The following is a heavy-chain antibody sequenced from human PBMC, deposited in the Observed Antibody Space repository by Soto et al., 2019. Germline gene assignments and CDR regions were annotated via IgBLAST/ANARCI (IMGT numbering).Heavy chain of an antibody. CDR3: ASGPGYYYYGMDV. CDR1: GGSISSSSYY. J-gene: IGHJ6*02. CDR2: IYYSGST. Sequence: SETLSLTCTVSGGSISSSSYYWGWIRQPPGKGLEWIGSIYYSGSTYYNPSLTSRVTLSVVTSKTQFSLKLSSVTAADTAVYYCASGPGYYYYGMDVWGQGTTVTVSS. V-gene: IGHV4-39*07. D-gene: IGHD3-10*01.